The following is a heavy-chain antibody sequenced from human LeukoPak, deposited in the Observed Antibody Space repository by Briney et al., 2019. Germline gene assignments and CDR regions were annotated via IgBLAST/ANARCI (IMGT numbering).Heavy chain of an antibody. Sequence: GESLKISCKGSGYTFTRYWIGWVRQMPGKGLEWMGIIYPGDSNTRYSPSFQGQVTISVDKSISTAYLQRSNLKASDTAMYYCARRDCSSETCYWFDFWGQGTLITVSS. CDR1: GYTFTRYW. D-gene: IGHD2-2*01. CDR2: IYPGDSNT. CDR3: ARRDCSSETCYWFDF. J-gene: IGHJ4*02. V-gene: IGHV5-51*01.